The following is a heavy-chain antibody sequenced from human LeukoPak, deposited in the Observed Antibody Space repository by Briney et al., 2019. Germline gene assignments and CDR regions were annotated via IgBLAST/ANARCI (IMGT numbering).Heavy chain of an antibody. CDR3: ARVSSSVPTYFDY. CDR1: GYTFTSYG. CDR2: INPNSGGT. J-gene: IGHJ4*02. D-gene: IGHD6-13*01. V-gene: IGHV1-2*02. Sequence: ASVKVSCKASGYTFTSYGISWVRQAPGQGLEWMGWINPNSGGTNYAQKFQGRVTMTRDTSISTAYMELSRLRSDDTAVYYCARVSSSVPTYFDYWGQGTLVTVSS.